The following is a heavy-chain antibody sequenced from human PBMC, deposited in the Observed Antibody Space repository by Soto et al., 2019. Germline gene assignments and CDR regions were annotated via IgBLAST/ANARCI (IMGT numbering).Heavy chain of an antibody. Sequence: LRLSCAASGFAFSSYGMHCVRQAPCKGLEWVAVISYDGSNKYYADSVKGRFTISRDNSKNTLYLQMNSLRAEDTAVYYCAKDYGYCSSTSCSGYWGQGTLVTVSS. V-gene: IGHV3-30*18. J-gene: IGHJ4*02. D-gene: IGHD2-2*03. CDR1: GFAFSSYG. CDR3: AKDYGYCSSTSCSGY. CDR2: ISYDGSNK.